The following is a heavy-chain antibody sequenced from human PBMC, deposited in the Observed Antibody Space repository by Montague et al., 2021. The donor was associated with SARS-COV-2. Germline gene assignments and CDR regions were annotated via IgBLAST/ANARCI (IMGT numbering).Heavy chain of an antibody. CDR2: IYYSGST. V-gene: IGHV4-31*03. Sequence: LSLTCTVSGGSISSDYYYWSWIRQHPGKGLEWIGYIYYSGSTYYNPSLKSRVTISVDTSKNQFSLKLNSMTAADTAVYYCAKIREQLVRRWFDPWGQGTLVTVSS. CDR1: GGSISSDYYY. J-gene: IGHJ5*02. CDR3: AKIREQLVRRWFDP. D-gene: IGHD6-13*01.